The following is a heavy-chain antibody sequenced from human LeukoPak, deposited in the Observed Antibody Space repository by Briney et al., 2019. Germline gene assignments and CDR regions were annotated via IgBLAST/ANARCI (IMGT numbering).Heavy chain of an antibody. CDR2: LNQDGGVK. CDR3: ARGHWGLDP. CDR1: GLTFKNSS. V-gene: IGHV3-7*03. D-gene: IGHD7-27*01. J-gene: IGHJ5*02. Sequence: GGSLRLSCAVFGLTFKNSSMTWVRQAPGKGLEWVATLNQDGGVKYYVDSVKGRFTISRDNAKNSLYLQMNSLRADDTAVYYCARGHWGLDPWGQGTLVIVSS.